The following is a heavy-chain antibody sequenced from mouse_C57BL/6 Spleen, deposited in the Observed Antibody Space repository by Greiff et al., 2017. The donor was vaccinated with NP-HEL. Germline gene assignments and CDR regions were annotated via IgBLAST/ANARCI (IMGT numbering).Heavy chain of an antibody. CDR3: AKTPGSSPFFDY. J-gene: IGHJ2*01. CDR2: IDPSDSET. V-gene: IGHV1-52*01. CDR1: GYTFTSYW. Sequence: VQLQQPGAELVRPGSSVKLSCKASGYTFTSYWMHWVKQRPIQGLEWIGNIDPSDSETHYNQKFKDKATLTVDKSSSTAYMQLSSLTSEDSAVYYCAKTPGSSPFFDYWGQGTTLTVSS. D-gene: IGHD1-1*01.